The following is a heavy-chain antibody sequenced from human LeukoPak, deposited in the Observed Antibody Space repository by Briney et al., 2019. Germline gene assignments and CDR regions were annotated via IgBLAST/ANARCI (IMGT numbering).Heavy chain of an antibody. Sequence: PGRSLRLSCAASGFTFDDYAMHWVRQAPGKGLEWVSCISWNSGSIGYADSVEGRFTISRDNAKNSLYLQMNSQRAEDTALYYCTKDRIAVAGPGAFDIWGRGTMVTVSS. J-gene: IGHJ3*02. D-gene: IGHD6-19*01. CDR2: ISWNSGSI. CDR1: GFTFDDYA. V-gene: IGHV3-9*01. CDR3: TKDRIAVAGPGAFDI.